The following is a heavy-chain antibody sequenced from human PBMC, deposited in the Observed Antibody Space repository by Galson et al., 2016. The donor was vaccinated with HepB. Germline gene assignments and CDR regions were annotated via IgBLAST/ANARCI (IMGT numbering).Heavy chain of an antibody. Sequence: SLRLSCAASGFTFSSYWMRWVRQAPGKGLEWVANIKQDGSEKYYVDSVKGRFTISRDNARSLLYLQMYSLRVEDTAVYYCARDPSEGDGGNWGAFDLWGQGTLVTVSS. V-gene: IGHV3-7*03. CDR3: ARDPSEGDGGNWGAFDL. J-gene: IGHJ4*02. D-gene: IGHD4-23*01. CDR2: IKQDGSEK. CDR1: GFTFSSYW.